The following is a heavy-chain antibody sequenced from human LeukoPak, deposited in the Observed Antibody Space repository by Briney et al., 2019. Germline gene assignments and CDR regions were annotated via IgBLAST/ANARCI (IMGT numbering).Heavy chain of an antibody. Sequence: GGSLRLSCAASGFTVSSNYMSWARQAPGKGLEWVSVIYSGGSTYYADSVKGRFTISRDNSKNTLYLQMNSLRAEDTAVYYCARARGAAAGTDFDYWGQGTLVTVSS. CDR1: GFTVSSNY. CDR2: IYSGGST. D-gene: IGHD6-13*01. CDR3: ARARGAAAGTDFDY. V-gene: IGHV3-53*01. J-gene: IGHJ4*02.